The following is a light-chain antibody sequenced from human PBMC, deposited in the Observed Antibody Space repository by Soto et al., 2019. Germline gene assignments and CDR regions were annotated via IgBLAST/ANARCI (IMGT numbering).Light chain of an antibody. J-gene: IGKJ4*01. V-gene: IGKV3-11*01. CDR2: DAS. CDR1: QSVSSY. CDR3: QQRSNWPPP. Sequence: EIVLTQSPATLSLSPGERATLSCRASQSVSSYLAWYQQKPGQAPRLLIYDASNRATGIPARFSGSGSGTDFTLTISSLEPEDLAVYYYQQRSNWPPPLGGGTKLDIK.